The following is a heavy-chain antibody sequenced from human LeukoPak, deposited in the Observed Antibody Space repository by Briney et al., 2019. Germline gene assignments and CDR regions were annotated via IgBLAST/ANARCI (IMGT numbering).Heavy chain of an antibody. CDR2: IKKDGSKK. CDR1: EFTFGDHW. D-gene: IGHD6-13*01. CDR3: ARDTYSSSWHDVGFDY. J-gene: IGHJ4*02. Sequence: GGSLRLSCAASEFTFGDHWMTWVRQAPGKGLEWVADIKKDGSKKNQVDSVKGRFTISRDNSKNTLYLQMNSLRAEDTAVYYCARDTYSSSWHDVGFDYWGQGTLVTVSS. V-gene: IGHV3-7*01.